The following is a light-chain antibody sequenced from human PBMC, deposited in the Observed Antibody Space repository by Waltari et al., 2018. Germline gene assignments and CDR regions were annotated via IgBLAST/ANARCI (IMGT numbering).Light chain of an antibody. J-gene: IGLJ2*01. CDR2: LNSDGSH. CDR3: QTWGTGTVV. CDR1: SGHSTYA. Sequence: QLVLTQSPSASASLGASVKLTCTLSSGHSTYAIAWHQQQPEKGPRYLMKLNSDGSHSKGDGFPDRFSGSSSGAERYLPISSLQSEDEADYYCQTWGTGTVVFGGGTKLTVL. V-gene: IGLV4-69*01.